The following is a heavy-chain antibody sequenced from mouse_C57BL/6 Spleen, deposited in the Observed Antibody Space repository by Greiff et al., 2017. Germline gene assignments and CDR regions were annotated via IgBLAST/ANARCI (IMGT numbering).Heavy chain of an antibody. J-gene: IGHJ3*01. Sequence: QVQLKQSGAELVRPGTSVKVSCKASGYAFTNYLIEWVKQRPGQGLEWIGVINPGSGGTNYNEKFKGKATLTADKSSSTAYMQLSSLTSEDSAVYFCARQNYGSSYSFAYWGQGTLVTVSA. D-gene: IGHD1-1*01. CDR2: INPGSGGT. CDR3: ARQNYGSSYSFAY. V-gene: IGHV1-54*01. CDR1: GYAFTNYL.